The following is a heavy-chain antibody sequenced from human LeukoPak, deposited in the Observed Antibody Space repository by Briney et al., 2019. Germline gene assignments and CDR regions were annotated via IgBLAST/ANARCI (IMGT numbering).Heavy chain of an antibody. Sequence: GGSLRLSCAASGFSFSRYAMSWVRQVPGKGLEWVSTLSGSGATSSYADSVQGRFSISRDNSNNTLYLQMNSLRAEDTALYYCAKDRIVLTVYAFDSWGQGTLVTVSS. CDR1: GFSFSRYA. J-gene: IGHJ4*02. D-gene: IGHD2-8*01. CDR3: AKDRIVLTVYAFDS. CDR2: LSGSGATS. V-gene: IGHV3-23*01.